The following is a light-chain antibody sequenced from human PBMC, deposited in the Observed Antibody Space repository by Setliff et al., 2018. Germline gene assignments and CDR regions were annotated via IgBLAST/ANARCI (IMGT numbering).Light chain of an antibody. V-gene: IGLV2-14*01. Sequence: QSVLTQPASVSGSPGQSITISCSGTTSDIGTYNYVSWYQQYPGKAPKLVIYDVSNRPSGVSNRFSGSKPGNTASLTISGLQAEDEADYYCYSYTASTSYVFGTGTKVTVL. J-gene: IGLJ1*01. CDR1: TSDIGTYNY. CDR3: YSYTASTSYV. CDR2: DVS.